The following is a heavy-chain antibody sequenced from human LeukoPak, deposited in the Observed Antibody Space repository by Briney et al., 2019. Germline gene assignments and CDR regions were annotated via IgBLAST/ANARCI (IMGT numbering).Heavy chain of an antibody. CDR1: GYTFTSYY. V-gene: IGHV1-46*01. D-gene: IGHD3-22*01. CDR2: INPSGGST. Sequence: ASVKVSCKASGYTFTSYYMHWVRQAPGQGLEWMGIINPSGGSTSYAQKFQGRVTMTRDTSTSTVYMELSSLRSEDTAVYYCATHRTDSGYYYGPYFDYWGQGTLVTVSS. J-gene: IGHJ4*02. CDR3: ATHRTDSGYYYGPYFDY.